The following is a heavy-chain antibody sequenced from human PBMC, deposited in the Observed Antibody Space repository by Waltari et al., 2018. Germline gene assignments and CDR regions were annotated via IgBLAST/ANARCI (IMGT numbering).Heavy chain of an antibody. CDR1: GGTFSSYA. Sequence: QVQLVQSGAEVKKPGSSVKVSCKASGGTFSSYAMSWVRQAPGQGLEWMGGIIPLFVTANYAHKFQGRVTITADVSTSTAYIEVSSLRSEDTAVYYCARGLRGYYYMDVWGKGTTVTITS. J-gene: IGHJ6*03. CDR3: ARGLRGYYYMDV. V-gene: IGHV1-69*12. CDR2: IIPLFVTA.